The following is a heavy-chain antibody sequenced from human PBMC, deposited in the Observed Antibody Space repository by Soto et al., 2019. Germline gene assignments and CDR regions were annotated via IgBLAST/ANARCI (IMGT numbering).Heavy chain of an antibody. D-gene: IGHD2-2*02. CDR1: GGTFSSYA. CDR2: IIPIFGTA. Sequence: QVQLVQSGAEVKKPGSSVKVSCKASGGTFSSYAISWVRQAPGQGLEWMGGIIPIFGTANYAQKFQGRVTITADKSTSTAFMELSSLRSEDTAVYYCARYGKYQLLYPLGMDVWGQGTTVTVSS. J-gene: IGHJ6*02. CDR3: ARYGKYQLLYPLGMDV. V-gene: IGHV1-69*06.